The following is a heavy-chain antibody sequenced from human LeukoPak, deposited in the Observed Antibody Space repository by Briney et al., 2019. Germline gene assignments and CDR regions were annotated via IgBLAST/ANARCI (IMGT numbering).Heavy chain of an antibody. CDR3: AKEGPYYDSSGGNAFDI. CDR2: ISGSGGST. V-gene: IGHV3-23*01. D-gene: IGHD3-22*01. CDR1: GFTFSSYA. Sequence: PGGSLRLSCAASGFTFSSYAMSWVRQAPGKELEWVSAISGSGGSTYYADSVKGRFTISRDNSKNTLYLQMNSLRAEDTAVYYCAKEGPYYDSSGGNAFDIWGQGTMVTVSS. J-gene: IGHJ3*02.